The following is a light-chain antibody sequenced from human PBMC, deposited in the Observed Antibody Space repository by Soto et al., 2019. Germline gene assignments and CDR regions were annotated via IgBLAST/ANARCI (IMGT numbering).Light chain of an antibody. Sequence: DIQMTQSPSSLSASVGDRVTITCRASQSITRFLNWYQQKPGKAPKLMXYAASSLQSGVPSRFSGSGSGTDFTLTISSLQPEDFANYYCQQNYSPPPITFGQGTRLEIK. J-gene: IGKJ5*01. CDR3: QQNYSPPPIT. CDR2: AAS. CDR1: QSITRF. V-gene: IGKV1-39*01.